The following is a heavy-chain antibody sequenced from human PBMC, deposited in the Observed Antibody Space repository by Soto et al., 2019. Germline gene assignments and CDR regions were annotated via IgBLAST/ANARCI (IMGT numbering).Heavy chain of an antibody. CDR3: AREQQLVAPVRVSWFDP. V-gene: IGHV4-59*01. J-gene: IGHJ5*02. CDR1: GGSSSGYD. CDR2: IYYSGST. D-gene: IGHD6-6*01. Sequence: SETLSLTCTVAGGSSSGYDWSWIRQPPGKGLEWIGYIYYSGSTNYNPSLKSRVTISVDTSKNQFSLKLSSVTAADTAVYYCAREQQLVAPVRVSWFDPWGQGTLVTVSS.